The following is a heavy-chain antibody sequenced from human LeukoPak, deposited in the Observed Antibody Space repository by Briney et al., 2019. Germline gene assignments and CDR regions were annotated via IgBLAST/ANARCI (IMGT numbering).Heavy chain of an antibody. J-gene: IGHJ4*02. CDR2: INHSGST. Sequence: SETLSLTCAVYGGSFSGYYWSWIRQPPGKGLEWIGEINHSGSTNYNPSLKSRVTISVDTSKNQFSLKLSSVTAADTAVYYCARGTARYYYGSSGYYLKCDYFDYWGQGTLVTVSS. V-gene: IGHV4-34*01. CDR1: GGSFSGYY. CDR3: ARGTARYYYGSSGYYLKCDYFDY. D-gene: IGHD3-22*01.